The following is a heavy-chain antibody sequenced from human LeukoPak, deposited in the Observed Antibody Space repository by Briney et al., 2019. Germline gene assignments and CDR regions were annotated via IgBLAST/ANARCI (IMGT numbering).Heavy chain of an antibody. J-gene: IGHJ4*02. CDR3: ATTYYYDSSGYYLFDY. V-gene: IGHV1-8*01. CDR2: MTPNNGNT. CDR1: GYTFTSYE. Sequence: ASVKVSCKASGYTFTSYEINWVRQATGQGLEWMGWMTPNNGNTVYAHKFQGRVTMTRDTSISTAYMELSRLRSDDTAVYYCATTYYYDSSGYYLFDYWGQGTLVTVSS. D-gene: IGHD3-22*01.